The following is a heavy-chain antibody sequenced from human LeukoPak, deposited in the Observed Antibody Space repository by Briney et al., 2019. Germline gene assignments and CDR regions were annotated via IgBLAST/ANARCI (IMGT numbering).Heavy chain of an antibody. CDR2: ISTRSATI. J-gene: IGHJ2*01. Sequence: GGSLRLSCGASGFTFSTHGMIWVRQAPGKGLEWVSYISTRSATIYYADSVKGRFTISRDDARNSLFLHMHSLRAGDTAVYYCVRVRGPTGTTWYFDLWGRGTLVTVSS. CDR1: GFTFSTHG. D-gene: IGHD4-17*01. CDR3: VRVRGPTGTTWYFDL. V-gene: IGHV3-48*01.